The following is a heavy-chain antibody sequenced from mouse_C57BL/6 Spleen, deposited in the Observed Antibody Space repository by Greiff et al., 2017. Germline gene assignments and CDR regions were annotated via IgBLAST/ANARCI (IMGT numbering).Heavy chain of an antibody. D-gene: IGHD1-1*01. CDR2: IDPSDSYT. CDR1: GYTFTSYW. Sequence: QVQLQQPGAELVKPGASVKLSCKASGYTFTSYWMQWVKQRPGQGLEWIGEIDPSDSYTNYNQKFKGKATLTVDTSSSTAYMQLSSLTSEDSAVYCCARRGSREAWFAYWGQGTLVTVSA. V-gene: IGHV1-50*01. J-gene: IGHJ3*01. CDR3: ARRGSREAWFAY.